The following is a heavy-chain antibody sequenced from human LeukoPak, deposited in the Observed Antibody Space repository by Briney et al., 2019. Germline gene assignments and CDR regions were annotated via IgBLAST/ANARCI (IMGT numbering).Heavy chain of an antibody. D-gene: IGHD4-23*01. Sequence: GGSLRLSCVASGFTLSSYAMSWVRQAPGKGLEWVSAISISGSSTYYADSVKGRFTISRDNSKNTLYLQMNSLRAEDTAVYYCAKGGTVVTRAGFDYWGQGTLVTVSS. CDR2: ISISGSST. V-gene: IGHV3-23*01. J-gene: IGHJ4*02. CDR1: GFTLSSYA. CDR3: AKGGTVVTRAGFDY.